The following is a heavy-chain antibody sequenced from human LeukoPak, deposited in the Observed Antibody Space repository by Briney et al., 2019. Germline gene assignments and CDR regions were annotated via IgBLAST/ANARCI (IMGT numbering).Heavy chain of an antibody. CDR3: ARGYCSGGSCYMAPNWFDP. CDR2: IYWDDDK. J-gene: IGHJ5*02. V-gene: IGHV2-5*02. D-gene: IGHD2-15*01. CDR1: GFSLSTSGVG. Sequence: SGPTLVKPTQTLTLTCTFSGFSLSTSGVGVGWIRQPPGKALGWLALIYWDDDKRYSPSLKSRLTITKDTSKNQVVLTMTNMDPVDTATYYCARGYCSGGSCYMAPNWFDPWGQGTLVTVSS.